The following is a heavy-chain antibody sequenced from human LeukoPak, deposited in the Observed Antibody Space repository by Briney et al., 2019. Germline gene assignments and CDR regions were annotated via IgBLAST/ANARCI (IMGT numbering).Heavy chain of an antibody. CDR3: AREIAARPYYFDY. V-gene: IGHV3-7*01. CDR2: IKQDGSEK. CDR1: GFTFSSYW. J-gene: IGHJ4*02. Sequence: GGSLRLSRAASGFTFSSYWMSWVRQAPGKGLEWVANIKQDGSEKYYVDSAKGRFTISRDNAKNSLYLQMNSLRAEDTAVYYCAREIAARPYYFDYWGQGTLVTVSS. D-gene: IGHD6-6*01.